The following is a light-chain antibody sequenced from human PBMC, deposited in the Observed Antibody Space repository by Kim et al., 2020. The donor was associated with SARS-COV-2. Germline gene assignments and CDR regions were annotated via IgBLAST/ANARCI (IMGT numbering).Light chain of an antibody. V-gene: IGLV3-21*04. J-gene: IGLJ3*02. CDR2: NDS. CDR1: TIGRES. CDR3: QVWHRNSDHWV. Sequence: APGRTATMTCGGDTIGRESVHWYRQKAGQAPVVVIYNDSDRPSGIPERLSGSNSGNTATLTISRVEAGDEADYYCQVWHRNSDHWVFGGGTQLTVL.